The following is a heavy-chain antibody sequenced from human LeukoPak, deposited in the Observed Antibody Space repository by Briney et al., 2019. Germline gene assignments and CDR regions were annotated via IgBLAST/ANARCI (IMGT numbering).Heavy chain of an antibody. CDR2: IYPGDSDT. CDR1: GYSFTNYW. V-gene: IGHV5-51*01. Sequence: GESLKISCKGSGYSFTNYWIDWVRQMPGKGLEWMGIIYPGDSDTRYSPSFQGQVTISADKSISTAYLQWSSLKASDTAMYYCARQVGDYYDSSGYSLDWGQGTLVTVSS. J-gene: IGHJ4*02. CDR3: ARQVGDYYDSSGYSLD. D-gene: IGHD3-22*01.